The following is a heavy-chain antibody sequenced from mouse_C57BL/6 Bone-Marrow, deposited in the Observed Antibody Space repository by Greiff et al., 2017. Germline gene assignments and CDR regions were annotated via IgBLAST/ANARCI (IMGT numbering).Heavy chain of an antibody. Sequence: VQLQQSGAGLVRPGASVTLSCKASGYTFTDYEMHWVKQTPVQGLEWIGAIDPETGGTAYNQKFKGKAILTADKSSSTAYIELRSLTSEDSAVYYCTRRGAYGNFSGFAYWCQGTLVTVSA. CDR2: IDPETGGT. CDR3: TRRGAYGNFSGFAY. D-gene: IGHD2-1*01. CDR1: GYTFTDYE. J-gene: IGHJ3*01. V-gene: IGHV1-15*01.